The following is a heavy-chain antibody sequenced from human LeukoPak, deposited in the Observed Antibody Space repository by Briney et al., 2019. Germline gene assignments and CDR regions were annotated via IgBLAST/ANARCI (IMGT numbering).Heavy chain of an antibody. Sequence: SETLSLTCTVSGGSISSYYWSWIRQPPGKGLKWIGNIYYSGYTTYSPSLRSRVTISVDTSKNQFSLKLTSVSAADTAVYYCARVGSGGSFDIWGQGTMVTVSS. D-gene: IGHD3-10*01. CDR2: IYYSGYT. CDR1: GGSISSYY. J-gene: IGHJ3*02. V-gene: IGHV4-59*01. CDR3: ARVGSGGSFDI.